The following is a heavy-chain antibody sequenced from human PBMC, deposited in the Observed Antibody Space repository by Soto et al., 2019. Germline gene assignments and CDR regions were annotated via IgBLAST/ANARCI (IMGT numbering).Heavy chain of an antibody. CDR3: AKVRHPARQQLVPYHDYYYYYAMDV. Sequence: EVQLLESGGGLVQPGGSLRLSCAASGFTFSSYAMSWVRQAPGKGLEWVSAISGSGGSTYYADSVKGRFTISRDNSKNTLYLQMNSLRAEDTAVYYCAKVRHPARQQLVPYHDYYYYYAMDVWGQGTTVTVSS. CDR1: GFTFSSYA. V-gene: IGHV3-23*01. J-gene: IGHJ6*02. D-gene: IGHD6-13*01. CDR2: ISGSGGST.